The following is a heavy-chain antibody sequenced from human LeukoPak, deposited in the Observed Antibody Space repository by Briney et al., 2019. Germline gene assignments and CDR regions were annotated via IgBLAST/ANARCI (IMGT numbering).Heavy chain of an antibody. CDR2: INHSGST. Sequence: PSETLSLTCAVYGGSFSGYYWSWIRQPPGKGLEWIGEINHSGSTNYNPSLKSRVTISVDTSKNQFSLKLSSVTAADTAVYYCARGSLSYCGGGSCYSGFDPWGQGTLVTVSS. CDR1: GGSFSGYY. D-gene: IGHD2-15*01. J-gene: IGHJ5*02. CDR3: ARGSLSYCGGGSCYSGFDP. V-gene: IGHV4-34*01.